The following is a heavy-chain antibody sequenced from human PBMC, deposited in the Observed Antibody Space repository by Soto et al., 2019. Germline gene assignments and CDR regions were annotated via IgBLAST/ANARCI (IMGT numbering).Heavy chain of an antibody. CDR1: GFTVSSNY. V-gene: IGHV3-30*18. Sequence: VGSLRLSCAASGFTVSSNYMSWVRQAPGKGLEWVSLISDDGSDKYYADSVKGRFAISRDNSKNMLYLQMDSLGAEDTAVYYCAKDFGINWYYFDCWGQGTLVTVSS. J-gene: IGHJ4*02. D-gene: IGHD3-16*01. CDR3: AKDFGINWYYFDC. CDR2: ISDDGSDK.